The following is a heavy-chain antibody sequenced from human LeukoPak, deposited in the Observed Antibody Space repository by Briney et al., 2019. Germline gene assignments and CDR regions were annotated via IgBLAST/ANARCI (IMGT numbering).Heavy chain of an antibody. CDR3: AKARKQWLVLGWFDP. CDR1: GFTFSGYA. D-gene: IGHD6-19*01. CDR2: ISGSGGST. J-gene: IGHJ5*02. Sequence: GASLRLSCAASGFTFSGYAMSWVRQAPGKGLEWVSAISGSGGSTYYADSVKGRFTISRDNSKNTLYLQMNSLRAEDTAVYYCAKARKQWLVLGWFDPWGHGTLVTVSS. V-gene: IGHV3-23*01.